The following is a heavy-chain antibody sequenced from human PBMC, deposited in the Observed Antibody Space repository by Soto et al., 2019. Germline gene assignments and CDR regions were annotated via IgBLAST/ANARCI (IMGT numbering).Heavy chain of an antibody. V-gene: IGHV3-15*07. CDR1: GFTLNNAR. CDR2: IKSNTDGGTT. Sequence: GALRLSGAASGFTLNNARMNWVSQATGKGLEWVGRIKSNTDGGTTDYGAPVKGRFIISRDDSKNTLYLQMNSLKIEDTAVYYCTTRNPPYFYGLFDYWGQGP. CDR3: TTRNPPYFYGLFDY. D-gene: IGHD3-10*01. J-gene: IGHJ4*02.